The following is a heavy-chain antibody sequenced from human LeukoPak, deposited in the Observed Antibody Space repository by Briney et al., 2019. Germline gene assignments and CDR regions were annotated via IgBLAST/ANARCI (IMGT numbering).Heavy chain of an antibody. V-gene: IGHV4-59*08. CDR1: GASITTYY. CDR3: ARQLYDSSGYPFDY. D-gene: IGHD3-22*01. Sequence: SETLSLTCTVSGASITTYYWSWIRQPPGKGLEWIGYIYHSGSTKDNPSLKSRVTISVDTSKNQFSLRLSSVTAADTAVYYCARQLYDSSGYPFDYWGQGTLVTVSS. J-gene: IGHJ4*02. CDR2: IYHSGST.